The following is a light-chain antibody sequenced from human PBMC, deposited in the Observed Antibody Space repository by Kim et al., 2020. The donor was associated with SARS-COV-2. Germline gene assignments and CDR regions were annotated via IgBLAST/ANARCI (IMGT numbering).Light chain of an antibody. CDR2: DVS. J-gene: IGLJ2*01. CDR3: SSTSTSSTFVV. V-gene: IGLV2-14*03. CDR1: SSDVGIYNY. Sequence: QSVLTQPASVSGSPGQSITMSCTGTSSDVGIYNYVSWYQQRPGRAPQLMIFDVSSRPSGVSNRFSGSKSGNTASLTISGLQAEDEADYYCSSTSTSSTFVVFGGGTQLTVL.